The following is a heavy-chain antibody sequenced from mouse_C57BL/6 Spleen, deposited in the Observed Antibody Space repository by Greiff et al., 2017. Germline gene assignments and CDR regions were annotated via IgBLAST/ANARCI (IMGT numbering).Heavy chain of an antibody. D-gene: IGHD2-1*01. CDR1: GYTFTTYP. Sequence: VQLQQSGAELVKPGASVKMSCKASGYTFTTYPIAWMKQNPGKSLEWIGNFHPYNDDTKYNEKFKGKATLTVEKSSSTVYLELSRLTSDDSAVYYCARREDDNYAWFAYWGQGTLVTVSA. CDR3: ARREDDNYAWFAY. J-gene: IGHJ3*01. V-gene: IGHV1-47*01. CDR2: FHPYNDDT.